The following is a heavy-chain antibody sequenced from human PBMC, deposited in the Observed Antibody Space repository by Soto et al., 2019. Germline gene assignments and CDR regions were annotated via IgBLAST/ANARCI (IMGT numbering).Heavy chain of an antibody. V-gene: IGHV3-23*01. Sequence: PGGSLKLACAACGFTLSSYVVTGACQAPGKGLEWVSAISGSGGSTYYADSVKGRFTISRDNSKNTLYLQMNSLRAEDTAVYYCAKGEGLARGHYYYYYYMDVCGKGTPVTVS. D-gene: IGHD3-9*01. CDR3: AKGEGLARGHYYYYYYMDV. CDR1: GFTLSSYV. CDR2: ISGSGGST. J-gene: IGHJ6*03.